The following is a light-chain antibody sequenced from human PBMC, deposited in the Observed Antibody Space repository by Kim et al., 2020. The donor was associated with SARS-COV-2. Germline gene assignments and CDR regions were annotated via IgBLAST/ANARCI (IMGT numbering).Light chain of an antibody. Sequence: DIQMTQSPSTLSASVGDRVTITCRASQSISSWLAWYQQKPGKAPNLLIYDASSLESGVPSRFSGSGSGTEFTLTISSLQPDDFATYYSQQYNSYSWAFGQGTKVDIK. CDR3: QQYNSYSWA. V-gene: IGKV1-5*01. J-gene: IGKJ1*01. CDR2: DAS. CDR1: QSISSW.